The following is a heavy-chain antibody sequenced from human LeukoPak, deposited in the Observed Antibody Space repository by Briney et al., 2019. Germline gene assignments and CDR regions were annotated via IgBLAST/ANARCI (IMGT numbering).Heavy chain of an antibody. Sequence: GGSLRLSCVASGFTFSTMNWVRQAPGKGLEWVSSVSSSSDSIYYADSLKGRFTISRDNAKNSLFLQLNSLRAEDTAVYYCARDVGFCSGGNCYTYYFDYWGPGTLVTVSS. D-gene: IGHD2-15*01. CDR3: ARDVGFCSGGNCYTYYFDY. V-gene: IGHV3-21*01. J-gene: IGHJ4*02. CDR1: GFTFST. CDR2: VSSSSDSI.